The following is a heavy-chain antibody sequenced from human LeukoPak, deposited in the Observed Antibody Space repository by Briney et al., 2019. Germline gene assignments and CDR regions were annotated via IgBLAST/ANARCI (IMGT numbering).Heavy chain of an antibody. CDR1: GFPFSTYS. Sequence: GGSLRLSCAASGFPFSTYSINWVRQAPRKGLEWLSYIGTSSSTIYYADSVKGRFTISRDNAKNSLYLQMNSLRDEDTAVYYCARGVWYSDYWGQGTLVTVSS. D-gene: IGHD3-16*01. CDR3: ARGVWYSDY. J-gene: IGHJ4*02. CDR2: IGTSSSTI. V-gene: IGHV3-48*02.